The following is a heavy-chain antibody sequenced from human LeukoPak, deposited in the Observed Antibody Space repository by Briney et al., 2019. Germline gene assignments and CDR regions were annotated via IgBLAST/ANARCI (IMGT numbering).Heavy chain of an antibody. CDR2: INAYNGDT. CDR1: GYTFTSYG. Sequence: ASVKVSCKASGYTFTSYGISWVRQAPGQGLEWMGWINAYNGDTNYAQKLQGRVTMTTDTSTSTAYMELRSLRSDDTAVYYCARGPDYDFWSGYYTLWGQGTMVTVSS. V-gene: IGHV1-18*01. CDR3: ARGPDYDFWSGYYTL. D-gene: IGHD3-3*01. J-gene: IGHJ3*01.